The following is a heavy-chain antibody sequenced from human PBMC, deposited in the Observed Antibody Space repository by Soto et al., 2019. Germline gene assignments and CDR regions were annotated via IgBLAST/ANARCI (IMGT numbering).Heavy chain of an antibody. CDR1: GGSISSGGYS. CDR3: ARTYHSPSYYYMDV. Sequence: SETLSLTCAVSGGSISSGGYSWSWIRQPPGKGLEWIGYIYYSGSTNYNPSLKSRVTISVDTSKNQFSLKLSSVTAADTAVYYCARTYHSPSYYYMDVWGKGTTVTVSS. CDR2: IYYSGST. J-gene: IGHJ6*03. D-gene: IGHD2-2*01. V-gene: IGHV4-61*08.